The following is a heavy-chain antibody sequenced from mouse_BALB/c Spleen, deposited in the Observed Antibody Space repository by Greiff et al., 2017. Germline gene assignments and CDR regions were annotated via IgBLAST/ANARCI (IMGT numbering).Heavy chain of an antibody. CDR3: ARTDYGSSPWYFDV. J-gene: IGHJ1*01. V-gene: IGHV1-67*01. CDR1: GYTFTDYA. CDR2: ISTYYGNT. Sequence: VQLVESGPELVRPGVSVKISCKGSGYTFTDYAMHWVKQSHAKSLEWIGVISTYYGNTNYNQKFKGKATMTVDKSSSTAYMELARLTSEDSAIYYCARTDYGSSPWYFDVWGAGTTVTVSS. D-gene: IGHD1-1*01.